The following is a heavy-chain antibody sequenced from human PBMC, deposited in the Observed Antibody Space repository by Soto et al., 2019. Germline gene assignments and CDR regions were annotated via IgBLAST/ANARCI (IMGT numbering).Heavy chain of an antibody. J-gene: IGHJ4*02. Sequence: QVQLVQSGPEVKKPGTSVKVSCKASEFTFTTATVQWVRQARGQSLEWIGWIVVGSGHTNYAEKFQDRVTITRDVSTETAYMELTNLRSEDTAAYCATDWVCGGDCPLDYWGQGALVTVS. CDR3: ATDWVCGGDCPLDY. V-gene: IGHV1-58*01. CDR2: IVVGSGHT. D-gene: IGHD2-21*02. CDR1: EFTFTTAT.